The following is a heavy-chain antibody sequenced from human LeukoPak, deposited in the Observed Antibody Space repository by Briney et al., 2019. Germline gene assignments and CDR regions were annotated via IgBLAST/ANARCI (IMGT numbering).Heavy chain of an antibody. CDR2: IYYSGST. V-gene: IGHV4-59*01. CDR3: ARAKDGYNNWFDP. CDR1: GGSISSYY. Sequence: SETLSLTCTVSGGSISSYYWSWIRQPPGKGLEWIGYIYYSGSTNYNPSRKSRVTISVDTSKNQFSLKLSSVTAADTAVYYCARAKDGYNNWFDPWGQGTLVTVSS. J-gene: IGHJ5*02. D-gene: IGHD5-24*01.